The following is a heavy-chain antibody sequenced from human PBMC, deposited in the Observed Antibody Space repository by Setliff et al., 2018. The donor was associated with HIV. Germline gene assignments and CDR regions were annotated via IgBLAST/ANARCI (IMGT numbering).Heavy chain of an antibody. CDR1: GYTFTSYP. CDR3: ARGSLLGYFDWLFPD. CDR2: INTSGGSA. Sequence: ASVKVSCKASGYTFTSYPMHWVRQAPGQGLEWMGVINTSGGSAGYAEKFQGRVTMTRDTSISTAYMELSRLRSDDTAVYYCARGSLLGYFDWLFPDWGQGTLVTVSS. D-gene: IGHD3-9*01. V-gene: IGHV1-46*01. J-gene: IGHJ4*02.